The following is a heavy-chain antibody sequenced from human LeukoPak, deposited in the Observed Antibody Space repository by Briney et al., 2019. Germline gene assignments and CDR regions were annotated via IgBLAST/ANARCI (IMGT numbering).Heavy chain of an antibody. CDR1: GFTFDDYT. Sequence: GGSLRLSCAASGFTFDDYTMHWVRQAPGKGLEWVSLISWDGGSTYYADSVKGRFTISRDNSKNSLYLQMNSLRTEDTALYYCARSMVSGSSHWYFDLWGRGTLVTVSS. V-gene: IGHV3-43*01. CDR3: ARSMVSGSSHWYFDL. D-gene: IGHD3-10*01. CDR2: ISWDGGST. J-gene: IGHJ2*01.